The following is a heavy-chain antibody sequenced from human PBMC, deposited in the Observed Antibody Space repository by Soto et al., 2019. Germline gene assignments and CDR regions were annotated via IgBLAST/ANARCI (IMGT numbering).Heavy chain of an antibody. Sequence: QLQLQESGPGLVKPSETLSLTCTVSGGSISSSDYYWGWIRQPPGKGLEWIGSIFYSGGTYYTPSLKSRVTISVDTSKNQFSLKVSSVTAADTAVYYCARLGIEVAGPLDWGQGTLVTVSS. D-gene: IGHD6-19*01. CDR3: ARLGIEVAGPLD. CDR2: IFYSGGT. CDR1: GGSISSSDYY. J-gene: IGHJ4*02. V-gene: IGHV4-39*01.